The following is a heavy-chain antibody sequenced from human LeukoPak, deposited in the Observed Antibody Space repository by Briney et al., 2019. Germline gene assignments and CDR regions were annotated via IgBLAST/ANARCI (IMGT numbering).Heavy chain of an antibody. CDR1: GFTFSSSA. CDR3: AKGVSGYYYFDY. D-gene: IGHD3-22*01. V-gene: IGHV3-23*01. CDR2: ISGSGDTT. J-gene: IGHJ4*02. Sequence: PGGSLRLSCAASGFTFSSSAMSWVRQAPGKGLEWVSAISGSGDTTSYADSVKGRFAISRDNSKNTLFLQMNSLRAEDTAIYYCAKGVSGYYYFDYWGQGTLVTVSS.